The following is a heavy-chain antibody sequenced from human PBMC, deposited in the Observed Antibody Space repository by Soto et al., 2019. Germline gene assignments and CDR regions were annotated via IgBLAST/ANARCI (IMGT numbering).Heavy chain of an antibody. J-gene: IGHJ3*02. D-gene: IGHD1-26*01. CDR3: ARDRVWELLHAFDI. CDR2: IYYSGST. V-gene: IGHV4-61*01. Sequence: SETLSLGCTVSGGSVSSGCYYWSWIQQPTGKGLEWIGYIYYSGSTNYNPSLKSRVTISVDTSKNQFSLKLSSVTAADTAVYYCARDRVWELLHAFDIWGQGTMVTVSS. CDR1: GGSVSSGCYY.